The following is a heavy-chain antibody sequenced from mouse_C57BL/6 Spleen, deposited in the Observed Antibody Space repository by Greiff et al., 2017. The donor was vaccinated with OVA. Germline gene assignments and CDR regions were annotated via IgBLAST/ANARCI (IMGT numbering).Heavy chain of an antibody. CDR1: GYSITSGYY. V-gene: IGHV3-6*01. CDR3: ARVRIYYYGSSSMFFDD. CDR2: ISYDGSN. D-gene: IGHD1-1*01. J-gene: IGHJ2*01. Sequence: EVKLVESGPGLVKPSQSLSLTCSVTGYSITSGYYWNWIRQFPGNKLAWMGYISYDGSNNYNPSLKNRISITRDTSTNQFFLKLNSVTTEDTATYYCARVRIYYYGSSSMFFDDWGQGTTRTVSS.